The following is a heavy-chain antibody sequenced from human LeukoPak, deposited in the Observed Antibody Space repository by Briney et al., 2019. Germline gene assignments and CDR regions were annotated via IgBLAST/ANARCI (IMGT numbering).Heavy chain of an antibody. Sequence: SQTLSLTCTVSGGSISSGGYYWSWIRQHPGKGLEWIGHIYYSGSTYYNPSLKSRVTISVDTSKNQFSLKLSSVTAADTAVYYCAREDTAMVDYWGQGTLVTVSS. V-gene: IGHV4-31*03. CDR2: IYYSGST. J-gene: IGHJ4*02. D-gene: IGHD5-18*01. CDR1: GGSISSGGYY. CDR3: AREDTAMVDY.